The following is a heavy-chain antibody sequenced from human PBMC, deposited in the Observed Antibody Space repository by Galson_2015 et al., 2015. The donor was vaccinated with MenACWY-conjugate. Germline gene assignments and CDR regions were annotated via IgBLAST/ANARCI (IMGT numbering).Heavy chain of an antibody. CDR3: ATLTGSDWTEY. CDR1: GFSFRIYW. D-gene: IGHD6-19*01. V-gene: IGHV3-74*01. J-gene: IGHJ4*02. CDR2: TNSDGSST. Sequence: SLRLSCAASGFSFRIYWMHWVRQAPGKGLVWVSRTNSDGSSTSYADSVKGRFIISRDNAKNTLYLQMNSLRAEDTAVYYCATLTGSDWTEYWGQGTLVTVSS.